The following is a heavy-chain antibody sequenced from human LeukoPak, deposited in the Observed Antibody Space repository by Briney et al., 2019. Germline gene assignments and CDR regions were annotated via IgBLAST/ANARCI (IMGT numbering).Heavy chain of an antibody. CDR1: GFTFSSYG. V-gene: IGHV3-30*02. J-gene: IGHJ6*03. CDR2: IRYDGSNI. CDR3: AKDRGRNYYDSSGHVDYYYYMDV. Sequence: GGSLRLXCAASGFTFSSYGMHWVRQAPGKGLEWVAFIRYDGSNIYYADSVKGRFTISRDNSKNTLYLQMNSLRAEDTAVYYCAKDRGRNYYDSSGHVDYYYYMDVWGKGTTVTVSS. D-gene: IGHD3-22*01.